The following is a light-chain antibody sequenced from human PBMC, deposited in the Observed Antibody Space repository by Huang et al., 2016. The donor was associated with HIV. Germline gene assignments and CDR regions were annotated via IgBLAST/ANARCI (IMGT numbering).Light chain of an antibody. CDR3: QQYNNWPPWT. CDR1: QRVSSN. CDR2: GAS. Sequence: EIVMTQSPATLSVSPGERVTLSCRASQRVSSNLAWYQQKPGQAPRLLIYGASTRATGLPARFSGSESGTEFTLTISRLQSEDFAVYYCQQYNNWPPWTFGQGTRVEIK. V-gene: IGKV3-15*01. J-gene: IGKJ1*01.